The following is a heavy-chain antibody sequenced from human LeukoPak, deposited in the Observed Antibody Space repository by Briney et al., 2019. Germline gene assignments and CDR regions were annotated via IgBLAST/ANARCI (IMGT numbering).Heavy chain of an antibody. CDR2: INPSGGST. CDR3: ARDRTEYDSSGYYYPDY. J-gene: IGHJ4*02. Sequence: ASVKVSCKASGYTFTSYYMHWVRQAPGQGLEWMGIINPSGGSTSYAQKFQGRVTMTRDTSISTAYMELSRLRSDDTAVYYCARDRTEYDSSGYYYPDYWGQGTLVTVSS. V-gene: IGHV1-46*01. D-gene: IGHD3-22*01. CDR1: GYTFTSYY.